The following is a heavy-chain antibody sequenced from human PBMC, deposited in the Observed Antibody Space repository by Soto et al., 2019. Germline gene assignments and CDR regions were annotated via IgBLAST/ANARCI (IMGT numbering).Heavy chain of an antibody. Sequence: QVQLVPSGAEMKKPGASVKISCKASGYYFTGYYMHWVRQAPGQGLEWMGWINPNSGVTNYAQRFQGRVTMTRDTSISTAYLEVKRLTSDDTAVYYCATNLFSSTSRGSDFDPWGQGTLVIVSS. D-gene: IGHD2-2*01. V-gene: IGHV1-2*02. CDR3: ATNLFSSTSRGSDFDP. J-gene: IGHJ5*02. CDR2: INPNSGVT. CDR1: GYYFTGYY.